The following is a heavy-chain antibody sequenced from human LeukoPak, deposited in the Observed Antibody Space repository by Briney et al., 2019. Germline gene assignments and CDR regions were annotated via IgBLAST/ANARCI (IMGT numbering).Heavy chain of an antibody. CDR1: GFTFSSYA. D-gene: IGHD5-12*01. CDR3: ARGEFSGLDY. Sequence: QPGRSLRLSCAASGFTFSSYAMHWVRQAPGKGLEWVAVILYDGGNAHYADSVRGRFTISRDNPKNTLWLQMNSLTPDDTAVYYCARGEFSGLDYWGQGTLVTVSP. V-gene: IGHV3-30-3*01. CDR2: ILYDGGNA. J-gene: IGHJ4*02.